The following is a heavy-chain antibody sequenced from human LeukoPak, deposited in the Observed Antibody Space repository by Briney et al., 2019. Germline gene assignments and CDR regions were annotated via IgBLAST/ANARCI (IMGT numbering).Heavy chain of an antibody. CDR3: ARQLYSSGSYFAPMDV. J-gene: IGHJ6*03. CDR2: IYKSETT. D-gene: IGHD3-10*01. CDR1: GGSISSGSYY. V-gene: IGHV4-61*02. Sequence: SETLSLTCTVSGGSISSGSYYWSWIRQPAGKGLEWVGRIYKSETTNYNPSLKSRVTISGDTSKNQFSLKLSSVTAADTAVYYCARQLYSSGSYFAPMDVWGKGTTVTISS.